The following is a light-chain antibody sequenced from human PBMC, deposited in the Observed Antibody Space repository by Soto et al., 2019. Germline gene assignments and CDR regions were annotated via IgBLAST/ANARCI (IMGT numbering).Light chain of an antibody. Sequence: QSVLTQPPAASGTPGQRVTISCSGSSSNIGTNTVNWYQQLPGTAPKLLIYSNDLRPSGVPDRFSGSKSGTSASLATSGLQSEDEADYYCKAWDDSLCGAVFGGGTKLTVL. J-gene: IGLJ2*01. V-gene: IGLV1-44*01. CDR1: SSNIGTNT. CDR2: SND. CDR3: KAWDDSLCGAV.